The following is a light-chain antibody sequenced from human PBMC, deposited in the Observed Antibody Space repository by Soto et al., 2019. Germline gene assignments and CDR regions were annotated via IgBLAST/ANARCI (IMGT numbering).Light chain of an antibody. CDR1: SSDIGAYNF. V-gene: IGLV2-14*03. CDR3: TSWTTSNTMI. CDR2: DVN. J-gene: IGLJ7*01. Sequence: QSALTQPASVSWSPGHSITSSCAGTSSDIGAYNFVSWYQQHPGKAPKLMLYDVNIRPSGVSNRFSGSKSGNTASLTISGLQAEDEADYYCTSWTTSNTMIFGGGTQLNVL.